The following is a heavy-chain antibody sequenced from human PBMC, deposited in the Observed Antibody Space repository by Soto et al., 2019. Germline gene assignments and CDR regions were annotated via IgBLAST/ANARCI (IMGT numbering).Heavy chain of an antibody. Sequence: QVQLVQSGAEVKKPGASVKVSCETSGYTFTTYYMHWVRRAPGQGLEWMGMINPSGGSTIYAQKFQGRVTMTRDTSTRTIYMELSSLRFDDTAIYYCARRAYNYANMDVWGQGTTVTVSS. CDR1: GYTFTTYY. J-gene: IGHJ6*02. CDR3: ARRAYNYANMDV. D-gene: IGHD5-18*01. CDR2: INPSGGST. V-gene: IGHV1-46*01.